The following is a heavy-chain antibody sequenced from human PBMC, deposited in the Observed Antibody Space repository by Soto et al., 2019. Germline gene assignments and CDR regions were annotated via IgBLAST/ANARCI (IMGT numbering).Heavy chain of an antibody. CDR2: IYYSGST. D-gene: IGHD3-10*01. Sequence: SETLSLTCTVSGGSISSGGYYWSWIRQHPEKGLEWIGYIYYSGSTYYNPSLKSRVTISVDTSKNQFSLKLSSVTAADTAVYYCARVWGGAFDIWGQGTMVTVSS. CDR3: ARVWGGAFDI. V-gene: IGHV4-31*03. CDR1: GGSISSGGYY. J-gene: IGHJ3*02.